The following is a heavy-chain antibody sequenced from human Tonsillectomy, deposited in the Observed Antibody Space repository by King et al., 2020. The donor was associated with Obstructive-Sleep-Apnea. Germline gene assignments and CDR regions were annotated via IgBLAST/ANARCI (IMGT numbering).Heavy chain of an antibody. J-gene: IGHJ4*02. CDR2: ISSSSSYT. Sequence: VQLVESGGGLVKPGGSLRLSCAASGFTFSDYYMSWIRQAPGKGLEWVSYISSSSSYTNYADSVKGRFTISRDNAKNSLYLQTNSLRAEDTAVYYCARDYGPTRWLQSKYFDYWGQGTLVTVSS. V-gene: IGHV3-11*06. CDR1: GFTFSDYY. D-gene: IGHD5-24*01. CDR3: ARDYGPTRWLQSKYFDY.